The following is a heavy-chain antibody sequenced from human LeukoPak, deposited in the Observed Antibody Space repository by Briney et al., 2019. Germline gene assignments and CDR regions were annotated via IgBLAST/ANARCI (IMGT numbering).Heavy chain of an antibody. CDR2: INPNSGGT. V-gene: IGHV1-2*02. D-gene: IGHD6-6*01. CDR3: ARDGDLYSSTSFDH. Sequence: ASVKVSCKASGYTFTGYYMHWVRQAPGQGLEWMGWINPNSGGTNYAQKFQGRVTMTRDTSISTAYMELSRLRSDDTAVYYCARDGDLYSSTSFDHWGQGTLVTVSS. J-gene: IGHJ4*02. CDR1: GYTFTGYY.